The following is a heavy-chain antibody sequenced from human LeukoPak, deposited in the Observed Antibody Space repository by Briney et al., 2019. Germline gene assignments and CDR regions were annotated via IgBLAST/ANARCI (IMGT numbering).Heavy chain of an antibody. V-gene: IGHV3-30*02. CDR1: GFTFSSYG. CDR2: IRYDGSNK. Sequence: GGSLRLSCAASGFTFSSYGMYWVRQAPGKGLEWVAFIRYDGSNKYYADSVKGRFTISRDNAKNALYLQMNSLRVEDTAVYYCARDESRGNLVTAPDYWGQGTLVTVSS. CDR3: ARDESRGNLVTAPDY. J-gene: IGHJ4*02. D-gene: IGHD2-21*02.